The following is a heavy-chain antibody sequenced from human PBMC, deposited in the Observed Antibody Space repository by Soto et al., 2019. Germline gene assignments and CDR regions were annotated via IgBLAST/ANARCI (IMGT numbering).Heavy chain of an antibody. CDR1: GFIVTSDY. J-gene: IGHJ5*02. CDR3: ASGGDYCRGGRCYPHEFDP. CDR2: IFSGGNT. Sequence: EVQLVESGGGLIQPGKSLRLSCAASGFIVTSDYMSWVRQAPGKGLEWVSVIFSGGNTYYADSVKGRFTISRDYSKNTLFLQMNSLRAEDTAVYYCASGGDYCRGGRCYPHEFDPWGQGTLVTVSS. D-gene: IGHD2-15*01. V-gene: IGHV3-53*01.